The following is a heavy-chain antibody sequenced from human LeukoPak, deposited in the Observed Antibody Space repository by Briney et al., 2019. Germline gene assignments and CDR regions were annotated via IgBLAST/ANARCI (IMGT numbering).Heavy chain of an antibody. CDR1: GGSISSSSYY. J-gene: IGHJ4*02. CDR2: IYTSGST. Sequence: SETLSLTCTVSGGSISSSSYYWGWIRQPPGKGLEWIGSIYTSGSTNYNPSLKSRVTMSVDTSKNQFSLKLSSVTAADTAVYYCAREMGQWLVHWGQGTLVTVSS. CDR3: AREMGQWLVH. D-gene: IGHD6-19*01. V-gene: IGHV4-39*07.